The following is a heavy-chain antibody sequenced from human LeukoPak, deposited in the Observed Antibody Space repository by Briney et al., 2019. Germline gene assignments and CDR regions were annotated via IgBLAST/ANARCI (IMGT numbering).Heavy chain of an antibody. Sequence: GGSLRLLCAASGLIYKRHAMMWAPEARGKGLEEVSAISGSGYSKYYADSVKGRYTIPRDNSKNSLYLQMNSLRAEDTAVYYCAKDPLAGPGIAGAGQPSWGQGTLVTVS. CDR3: AKDPLAGPGIAGAGQPS. CDR1: GLIYKRHA. J-gene: IGHJ4*02. CDR2: ISGSGYSK. D-gene: IGHD6-13*01. V-gene: IGHV3-23*01.